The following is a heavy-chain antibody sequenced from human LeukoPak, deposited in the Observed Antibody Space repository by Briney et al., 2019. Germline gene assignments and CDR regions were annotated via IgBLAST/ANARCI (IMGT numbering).Heavy chain of an antibody. CDR2: INHSGST. CDR1: GFTFSNAW. J-gene: IGHJ4*02. D-gene: IGHD6-19*01. V-gene: IGHV4-34*01. Sequence: GSLRLSCAASGFTFSNAWMSWVRQPPGKGLEWIGEINHSGSTNYNPSLKSRVTISVDTSKNQFSLKLSSVTAADTAVYYCARVPKTGYSSGWYPGVWGQGTLVTVSS. CDR3: ARVPKTGYSSGWYPGV.